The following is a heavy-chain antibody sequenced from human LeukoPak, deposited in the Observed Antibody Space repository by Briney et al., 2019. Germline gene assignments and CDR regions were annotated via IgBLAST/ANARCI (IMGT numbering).Heavy chain of an antibody. J-gene: IGHJ6*02. CDR3: ASYLDYGDYVLLGHYYGMDV. V-gene: IGHV3-23*01. D-gene: IGHD4-17*01. CDR2: ISGSGGST. Sequence: GGSLRLSCAASGFTFSSYAMSWVRQAPGKGLEWVSAISGSGGSTYYADSVKGRFTISRDNSKNTLYLQMNSLRAEDTAVYYCASYLDYGDYVLLGHYYGMDVWGQGTTVTVSS. CDR1: GFTFSSYA.